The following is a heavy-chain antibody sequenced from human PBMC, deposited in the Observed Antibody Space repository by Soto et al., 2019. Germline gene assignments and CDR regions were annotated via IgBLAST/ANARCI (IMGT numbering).Heavy chain of an antibody. V-gene: IGHV6-1*01. D-gene: IGHD2-2*03. CDR1: GDSVSSNSAA. Sequence: QTLSLTCAISGDSVSSNSAAWNWIRQSPSRGLEWLGRTYYRSKWYNDYAVSVKSRITINPDASKNQFSLQLNSVTPEDTAVYYCARDGYCSSTSCYYYYYGMDVWGQGTTVTVSS. CDR3: ARDGYCSSTSCYYYYYGMDV. J-gene: IGHJ6*02. CDR2: TYYRSKWYN.